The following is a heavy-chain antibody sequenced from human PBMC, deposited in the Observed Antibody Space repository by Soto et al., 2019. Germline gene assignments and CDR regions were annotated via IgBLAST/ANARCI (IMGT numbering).Heavy chain of an antibody. CDR2: ISSSGSYI. CDR3: ARAKYCSSTSCYPYYYYMDV. D-gene: IGHD2-2*01. V-gene: IGHV3-21*01. Sequence: GGSLRLSCAASGFTFSSYSMNWVRQAPGKGLEWVSSISSSGSYIYYADSVKGRFTISRDNAKNSLYLQMNSLRAEDTAVYYCARAKYCSSTSCYPYYYYMDVWGKGTTVTVSS. CDR1: GFTFSSYS. J-gene: IGHJ6*03.